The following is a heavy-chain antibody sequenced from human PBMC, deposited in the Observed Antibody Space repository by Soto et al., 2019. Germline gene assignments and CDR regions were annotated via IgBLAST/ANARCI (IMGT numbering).Heavy chain of an antibody. J-gene: IGHJ4*02. Sequence: QVQLVQSGAEVKKPGSSVKVSCKASGGTFSSYAISWVRQAPGQGLEWMGGIIPIFGTANYAQKFQGRVTITADESTSTAYMELSSLRSDDTAVYYCARNPRGQRWLQFAFDYWGQGTLVTVSS. CDR1: GGTFSSYA. V-gene: IGHV1-69*01. CDR2: IIPIFGTA. D-gene: IGHD5-12*01. CDR3: ARNPRGQRWLQFAFDY.